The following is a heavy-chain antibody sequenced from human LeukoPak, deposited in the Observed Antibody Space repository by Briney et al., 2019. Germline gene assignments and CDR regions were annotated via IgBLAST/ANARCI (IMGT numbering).Heavy chain of an antibody. D-gene: IGHD6-6*01. Sequence: SETLSLTCTVSGGSISTYYWNWIRQPPGKGLEWIGYIYHSGSTNYNPSLQSRVTISVDTSKNQFSLNLNSVTAADTAVYYRARGGAARLHFQNWGQGTLVTVSS. CDR3: ARGGAARLHFQN. CDR2: IYHSGST. J-gene: IGHJ1*01. CDR1: GGSISTYY. V-gene: IGHV4-59*01.